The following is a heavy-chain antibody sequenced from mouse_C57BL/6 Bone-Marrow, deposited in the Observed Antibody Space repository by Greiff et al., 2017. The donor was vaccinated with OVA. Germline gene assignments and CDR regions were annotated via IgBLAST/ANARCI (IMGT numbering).Heavy chain of an antibody. CDR1: GYTFTDYE. J-gene: IGHJ4*01. CDR2: IDPETGGT. Sequence: VQLQQPGAELVRPGASVTLSCKASGYTFTDYEMHWVKQTPVHGLEWIGAIDPETGGTAYNQKFKGKAILTADKSSSTAYMELRSLTSEDSAVYYCTRRKRDYGSSYAMDYWGQGTSVTVSS. D-gene: IGHD1-1*01. CDR3: TRRKRDYGSSYAMDY. V-gene: IGHV1-15*01.